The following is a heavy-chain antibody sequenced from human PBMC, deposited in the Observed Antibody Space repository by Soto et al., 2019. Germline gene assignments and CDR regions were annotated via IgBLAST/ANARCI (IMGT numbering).Heavy chain of an antibody. CDR3: AGAITHYYFDS. CDR2: ISGGTSTI. Sequence: GGSLRLSCAASGFTFSDYYMSWIRQAPGQGLEWVSFISGGTSTIYYADSVKGRFTISRDNAKNSLFLQMNNLRAEDTAVYYCAGAITHYYFDSWGQGTLVTVSS. J-gene: IGHJ4*02. D-gene: IGHD5-12*01. V-gene: IGHV3-11*01. CDR1: GFTFSDYY.